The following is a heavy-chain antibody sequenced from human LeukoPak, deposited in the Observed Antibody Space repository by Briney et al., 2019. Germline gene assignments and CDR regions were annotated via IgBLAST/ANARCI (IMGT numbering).Heavy chain of an antibody. V-gene: IGHV3-23*01. Sequence: GGSLRLSCEASGFPFSSYAMSWVRQAPGKGLEWVSVISGSGDSTYYTDSVEGRCTSSRDNSKDALYLQMNSLRAEDTAVYYCARVGYSGYDYDYWGQGTLVTVSS. J-gene: IGHJ4*02. CDR1: GFPFSSYA. CDR3: ARVGYSGYDYDY. CDR2: ISGSGDST. D-gene: IGHD5-12*01.